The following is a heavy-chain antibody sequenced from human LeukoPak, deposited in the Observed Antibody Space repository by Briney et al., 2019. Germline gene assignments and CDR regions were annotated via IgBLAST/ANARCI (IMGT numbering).Heavy chain of an antibody. CDR1: GYAVTSHF. J-gene: IGHJ4*02. Sequence: GASVKVSCKTSGYAVTSHFMHWVRQAPGQGLEWVGIIHPDGETTTYGQKFQGRVTMTCDTSTSTVYMDLSSLRSEDTAVYYCAREAIAAGKNFDYWGQGTQVTVSS. CDR3: AREAIAAGKNFDY. D-gene: IGHD6-25*01. V-gene: IGHV1-46*01. CDR2: IHPDGETT.